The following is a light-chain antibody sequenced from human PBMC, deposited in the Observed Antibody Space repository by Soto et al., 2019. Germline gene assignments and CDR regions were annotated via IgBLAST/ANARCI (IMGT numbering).Light chain of an antibody. J-gene: IGKJ1*01. V-gene: IGKV1-5*03. CDR1: QSITGW. CDR3: QQHNPYSPWT. CDR2: KAS. Sequence: DIQMTQSPSTLSASVGDRVTITCRASQSITGWLAWFQQKPGKAPKLLISKASSLQSGVPSRFSGSGSGTDFTLTISSLQPDDFATYYCQQHNPYSPWTFGQGTKVDI.